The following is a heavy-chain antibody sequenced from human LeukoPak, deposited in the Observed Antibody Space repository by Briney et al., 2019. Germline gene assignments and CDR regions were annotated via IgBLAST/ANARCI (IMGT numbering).Heavy chain of an antibody. CDR1: GGSISSSSYY. D-gene: IGHD3-3*01. J-gene: IGHJ3*02. CDR2: IYHSGST. V-gene: IGHV4-39*01. CDR3: AGHSRYTIFGVVTLGTFDI. Sequence: SETLSLTCTVSGGSISSSSYYWGWIRQPPGKGLEWIGSIYHSGSTYYNPSLKSRVTISVDTSKNQFSLKLSSVTAADTAVYYCAGHSRYTIFGVVTLGTFDIWGQGTMVTVSS.